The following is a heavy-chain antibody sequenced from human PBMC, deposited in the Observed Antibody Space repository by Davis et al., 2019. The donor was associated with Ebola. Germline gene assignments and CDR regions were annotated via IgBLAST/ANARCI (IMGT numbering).Heavy chain of an antibody. Sequence: PSETLSLTCAVSGGSISSGGYSWSWLRHPPGKGLEWIGYIYHSGSTYYNPSLKSRVTISVDRSKNQFSLKLSSVTAADTAVYYCASGPRWNEYFQHWGQGTLVTVSS. CDR1: GGSISSGGYS. J-gene: IGHJ1*01. V-gene: IGHV4-30-2*01. CDR3: ASGPRWNEYFQH. CDR2: IYHSGST. D-gene: IGHD1-1*01.